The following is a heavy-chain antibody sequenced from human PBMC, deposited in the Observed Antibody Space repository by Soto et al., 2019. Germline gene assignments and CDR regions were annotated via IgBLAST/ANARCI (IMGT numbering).Heavy chain of an antibody. J-gene: IGHJ4*02. V-gene: IGHV2-5*02. CDR1: GFSLXTSGVX. Sequence: QITLKESGPTVVKPTETLTLTCTFSGFSLXTSGVXVGWVRQSPGKAPEWLALIYWDDDKRYSTSLKSRLTITKDTSKNQVVLTMANVDPADTATYYCAHRVLRTVFGXVTTTAIYFDFXXQGTPVVVSS. CDR3: AHRVLRTVFGXVTTTAIYFDF. CDR2: IYWDDDK. D-gene: IGHD3-3*01.